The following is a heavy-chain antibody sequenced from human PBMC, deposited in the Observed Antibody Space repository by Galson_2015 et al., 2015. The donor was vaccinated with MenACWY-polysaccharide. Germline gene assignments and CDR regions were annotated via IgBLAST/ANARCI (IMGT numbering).Heavy chain of an antibody. Sequence: SLRLSCAAYGFTFSSHWMTWVRQAPGKGLEWVATIKQDGSEKYYVDSVKGRFTISRDNAKNSLSLQMNSLRAKDTAVYYCARAGEGWFDSWGQGTLVTVSS. CDR3: ARAGEGWFDS. V-gene: IGHV3-7*01. J-gene: IGHJ5*01. CDR2: IKQDGSEK. D-gene: IGHD3-10*01. CDR1: GFTFSSHW.